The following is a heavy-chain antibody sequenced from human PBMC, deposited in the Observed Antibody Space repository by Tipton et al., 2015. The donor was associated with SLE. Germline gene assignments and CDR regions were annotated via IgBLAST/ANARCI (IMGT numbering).Heavy chain of an antibody. D-gene: IGHD1-26*01. CDR2: ISSSSSTI. CDR1: GFTFSSYS. V-gene: IGHV3-48*01. CDR3: ARDSGLIVGGRWDY. J-gene: IGHJ4*02. Sequence: SLRLSCAASGFTFSSYSMNWVRQAPGKGLEWVSYISSSSSTIYYADSVKGRFTISRDNAKNSLYLQMNSLRAEDTAVYYCARDSGLIVGGRWDYWGQGTLVTVSS.